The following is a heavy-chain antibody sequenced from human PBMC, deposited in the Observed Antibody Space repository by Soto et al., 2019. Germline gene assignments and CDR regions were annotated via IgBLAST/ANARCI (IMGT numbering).Heavy chain of an antibody. V-gene: IGHV4-31*03. CDR1: GGSISSGGYY. CDR2: IYYSGST. Sequence: QVQLQESGPGLVKPSQTLSLTCTVSGGSISSGGYYWSWIRQHPGKGLEWIGYIYYSGSTYYNPSLKSRVTISVDTSKNQFSLMLSSVTAADTAVYYCARGAGQQFARHGAHWDWFDPWGQGTLVTVSS. D-gene: IGHD6-13*01. J-gene: IGHJ5*02. CDR3: ARGAGQQFARHGAHWDWFDP.